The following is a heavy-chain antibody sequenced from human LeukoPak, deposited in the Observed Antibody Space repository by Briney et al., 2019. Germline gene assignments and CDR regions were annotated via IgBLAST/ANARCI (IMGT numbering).Heavy chain of an antibody. CDR2: INPNSGGT. CDR3: ATTRVVVTAILDYYYGMDV. Sequence: GASVKVSCKASGYTFTGYYMHWVRQAPGQGLEWMGWINPNSGGTNYAQKFQGRVTMTRDTSISTAYMELSRLRSDDTAVYYCATTRVVVTAILDYYYGMDVWGQGTTVTVSS. V-gene: IGHV1-2*02. J-gene: IGHJ6*02. D-gene: IGHD2-21*02. CDR1: GYTFTGYY.